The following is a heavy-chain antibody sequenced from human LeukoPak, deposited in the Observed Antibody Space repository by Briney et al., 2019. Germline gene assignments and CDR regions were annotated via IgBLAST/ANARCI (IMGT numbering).Heavy chain of an antibody. CDR3: ARIMDDILTGYWPPYYYYGMDV. J-gene: IGHJ6*02. D-gene: IGHD3-9*01. V-gene: IGHV1-8*01. Sequence: ASVKVSCKASGYTFTSYDINWVRQATGQGLEWMGWMNPNSGNTGYAQKFQGRVTMTRNTSISTAYMELSSLRSEDTAVYYCARIMDDILTGYWPPYYYYGMDVWGQGTTVTVSS. CDR1: GYTFTSYD. CDR2: MNPNSGNT.